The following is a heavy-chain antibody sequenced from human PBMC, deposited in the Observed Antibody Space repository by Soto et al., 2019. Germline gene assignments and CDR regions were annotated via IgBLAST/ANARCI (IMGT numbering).Heavy chain of an antibody. CDR3: ARAALLTGYDY. CDR1: GYTFTSYG. V-gene: IGHV1-18*01. CDR2: ITAYNGNT. D-gene: IGHD3-9*01. Sequence: QVQLVQSGAEVREPGASVKVSCKASGYTFTSYGISWVRQAPGQGLEWMGWITAYNGNTNHAQKFQDRVTLTTDTYTNSAYMELRSLKSDDTAVYFCARAALLTGYDYWGQGTLVTVSS. J-gene: IGHJ4*02.